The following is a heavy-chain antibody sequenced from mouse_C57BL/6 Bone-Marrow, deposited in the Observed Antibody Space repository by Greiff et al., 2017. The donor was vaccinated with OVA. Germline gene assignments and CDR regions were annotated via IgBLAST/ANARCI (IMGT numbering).Heavy chain of an antibody. Sequence: QVQLQQPGAELAKPGASVKLSCKASGYTFTSYWMQWVKQRPGQGLEWIGEIDPSDSYTNYNQKFKGKATLTVDTSSSTAYMQLSSLTSEDSAVYYCARGGYYDYAMDYWGQGTSVTVSS. CDR1: GYTFTSYW. D-gene: IGHD2-3*01. CDR3: ARGGYYDYAMDY. V-gene: IGHV1-50*01. CDR2: IDPSDSYT. J-gene: IGHJ4*01.